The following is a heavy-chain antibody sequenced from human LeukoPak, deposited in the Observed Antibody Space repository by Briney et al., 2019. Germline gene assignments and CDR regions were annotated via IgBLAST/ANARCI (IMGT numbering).Heavy chain of an antibody. CDR3: ARDLGYDILTGYYPLDY. CDR2: INPNSGGT. D-gene: IGHD3-9*01. V-gene: IGHV1-2*02. J-gene: IGHJ4*02. Sequence: ASVKVSCKASGYTFTGYYMHWVRQAPGQGLEWMGWINPNSGGTNYAQKFQGRVTMTRDTSISTAYMELSRLRSDDTAVYYCARDLGYDILTGYYPLDYWGQGTLVTVSS. CDR1: GYTFTGYY.